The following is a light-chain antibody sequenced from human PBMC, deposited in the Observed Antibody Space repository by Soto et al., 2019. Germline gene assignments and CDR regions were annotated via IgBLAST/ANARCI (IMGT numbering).Light chain of an antibody. CDR1: QIVINSY. CDR2: GAS. V-gene: IGKV3-20*01. J-gene: IGKJ1*01. Sequence: IVLTQSPGTLSLSPGERATLSCRASQIVINSYLAWYQQTPGQAPRLLIYGASIRASGIPDRFSGSGSGTDFTLTISRLEPEDFAVYYCQQYGNPGTFGQGTKVEIK. CDR3: QQYGNPGT.